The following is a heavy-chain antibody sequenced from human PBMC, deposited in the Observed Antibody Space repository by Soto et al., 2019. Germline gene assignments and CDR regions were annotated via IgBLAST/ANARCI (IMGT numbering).Heavy chain of an antibody. CDR3: ARELVKGGESAGFDY. CDR2: INPKSGGT. V-gene: IGHV1-2*02. D-gene: IGHD6-13*01. J-gene: IGHJ4*02. CDR1: GYTFTVYY. Sequence: QVQLVQSGAEVKKPGASVNVSCKASGYTFTVYYMHWVRQAPGQGLEWMGWINPKSGGTMYPQQFQGRVTMTWDTSISPAYTALTRLRSDDTAVYYGARELVKGGESAGFDYGGQGTLVTVAA.